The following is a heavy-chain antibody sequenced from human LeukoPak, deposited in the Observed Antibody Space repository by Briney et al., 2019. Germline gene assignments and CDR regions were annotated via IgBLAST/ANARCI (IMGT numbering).Heavy chain of an antibody. Sequence: ASVKVSCKASGYTFTSYGITWVRQAPGQGLEWMGWISAYNGNTNYAQKLQGRVTMTTDTSTSTAYMELSSLRSEDTAVYYCARDYLEYGDYGHGTWGQGTLVTVSS. V-gene: IGHV1-18*01. CDR1: GYTFTSYG. D-gene: IGHD4-17*01. CDR3: ARDYLEYGDYGHGT. CDR2: ISAYNGNT. J-gene: IGHJ5*02.